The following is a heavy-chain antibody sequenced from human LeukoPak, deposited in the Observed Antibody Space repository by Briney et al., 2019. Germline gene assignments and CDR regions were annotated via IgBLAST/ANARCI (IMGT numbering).Heavy chain of an antibody. J-gene: IGHJ4*02. D-gene: IGHD3-10*01. CDR2: IIPDFGTT. CDR1: GGTFSSFT. CDR3: ARDRGDYFDY. Sequence: SVRVSCKASGGTFSSFTISWMRPAPGQGLEWMGGIIPDFGTTYNGQKFQGRLTVTADESTDTAYMNLRGPTSEDTAVYYCARDRGDYFDYWGQGTPVTVSS. V-gene: IGHV1-69*13.